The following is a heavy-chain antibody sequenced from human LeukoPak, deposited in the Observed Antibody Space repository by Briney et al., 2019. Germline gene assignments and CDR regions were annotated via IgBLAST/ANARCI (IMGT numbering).Heavy chain of an antibody. CDR3: ARLRTYYYDSSGPRDFDY. CDR1: GGSISSYY. V-gene: IGHV4-59*08. CDR2: IYYSGST. J-gene: IGHJ4*02. D-gene: IGHD3-22*01. Sequence: SETLSLTCTVSGGSISSYYWSWIRQPPGKGLEWIGYIYYSGSTNYNPSLKSRVTISVDTSKNQFPLKLSSVTAADTAVYYCARLRTYYYDSSGPRDFDYWGQGTLVTVSS.